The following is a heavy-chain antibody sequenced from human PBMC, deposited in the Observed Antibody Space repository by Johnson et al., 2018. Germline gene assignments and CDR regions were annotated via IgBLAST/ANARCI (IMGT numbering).Heavy chain of an antibody. V-gene: IGHV3-33*01. D-gene: IGHD1-26*01. CDR3: ARERGSGSYWRDDAFDI. Sequence: VQLVESGGGVVQPGRSLRLSCAASGFTFSSYGMHWVRQAPGKGLEGVAVIWYDGSNKDYADSVKGRFTIPRDNSKNTLYLQMKRLRAEDTAVYYWARERGSGSYWRDDAFDIWGQGTMVTVSS. CDR2: IWYDGSNK. CDR1: GFTFSSYG. J-gene: IGHJ3*02.